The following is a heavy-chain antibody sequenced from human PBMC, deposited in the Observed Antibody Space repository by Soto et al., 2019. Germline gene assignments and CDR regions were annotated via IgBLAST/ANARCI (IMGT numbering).Heavy chain of an antibody. CDR2: IYTSGST. D-gene: IGHD5-12*01. Sequence: PSETLSLTCTVSGGSISSYSWSWIRQPAGKGLEWIGRIYTSGSTNYNPSLKSRVTMSVDTSKNQFSLKLSSVTAADTAVYYCASQDDKQTLPRGYSWYWGQGIQVAAS. CDR3: ASQDDKQTLPRGYSWY. V-gene: IGHV4-4*07. J-gene: IGHJ4*02. CDR1: GGSISSYS.